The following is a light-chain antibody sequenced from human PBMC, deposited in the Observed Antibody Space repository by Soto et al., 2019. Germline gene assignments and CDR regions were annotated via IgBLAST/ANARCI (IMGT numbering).Light chain of an antibody. CDR3: QPRGNWPLT. CDR1: QSVSSSY. J-gene: IGKJ4*01. V-gene: IGKV3-11*01. Sequence: EIVLTQSPGTLSLSPGERATLSCRASQSVSSSYLAWYQQKPGQAPRLLIYDASNRATGIPARFSGSGSGTGFTLTISSLKPEDFAVYYCQPRGNWPLTFGGGTKVDIK. CDR2: DAS.